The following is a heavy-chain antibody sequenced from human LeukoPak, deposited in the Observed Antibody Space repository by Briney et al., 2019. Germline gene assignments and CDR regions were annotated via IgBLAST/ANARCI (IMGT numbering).Heavy chain of an antibody. V-gene: IGHV5-51*01. D-gene: IGHD6-6*01. J-gene: IGHJ6*03. CDR1: GYSFTSYW. CDR3: ARWGSSSLYYYYMDV. CDR2: IYPRDSDT. Sequence: GESLKISCKGSGYSFTSYWIGWVRQMPGKGLEWMGIIYPRDSDTKYSPSFQGQVTISADKSINTAYLQWSSLKASDTAIYYCARWGSSSLYYYYMDVWGQGTTVTVSS.